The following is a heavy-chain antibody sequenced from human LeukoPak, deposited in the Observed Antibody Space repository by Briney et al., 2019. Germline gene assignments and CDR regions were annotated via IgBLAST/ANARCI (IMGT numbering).Heavy chain of an antibody. CDR2: INHSGST. Sequence: SETLSLTCAVYGGSFSGYYWSWIRQPPGKGLEWIGEINHSGSTNYNPSLKSRVTISVDTSKNQFSLKLSSVTAADTAVYYCATAFCGGSCYSHYYYYMDVWGKGTTVAISS. CDR1: GGSFSGYY. V-gene: IGHV4-34*01. D-gene: IGHD2-15*01. J-gene: IGHJ6*03. CDR3: ATAFCGGSCYSHYYYYMDV.